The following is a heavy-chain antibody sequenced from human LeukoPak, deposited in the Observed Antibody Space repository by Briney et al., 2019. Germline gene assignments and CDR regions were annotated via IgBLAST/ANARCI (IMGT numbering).Heavy chain of an antibody. CDR1: GGSISSGGYS. V-gene: IGHV4-30-4*07. D-gene: IGHD3-22*01. CDR3: ARGNYYDSSGISFDY. J-gene: IGHJ4*02. CDR2: IYYSVNT. Sequence: SETLSLTCAVSGGSISSGGYSWSWIRQPPGKGLEWIGYIYYSVNTYYSPSLKSRVTISVDTSKNQFSLKLSSVTAADTAVYYCARGNYYDSSGISFDYWGQGTLVTVSS.